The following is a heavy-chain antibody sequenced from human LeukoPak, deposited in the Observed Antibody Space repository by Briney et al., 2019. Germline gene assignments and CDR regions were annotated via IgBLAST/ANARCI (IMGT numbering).Heavy chain of an antibody. CDR2: ISGSGDST. CDR3: ASSIVRGGYGDYDY. D-gene: IGHD3-10*01. Sequence: GGSLRLSCAASGFTFSDYVMSWVRQAPGKGLEWVSAISGSGDSTYYSDSVKARFTSSRDNSRNTLYLQIHSLRAEDTAIYYCASSIVRGGYGDYDYWGQGTLVTVSS. CDR1: GFTFSDYV. J-gene: IGHJ4*02. V-gene: IGHV3-23*01.